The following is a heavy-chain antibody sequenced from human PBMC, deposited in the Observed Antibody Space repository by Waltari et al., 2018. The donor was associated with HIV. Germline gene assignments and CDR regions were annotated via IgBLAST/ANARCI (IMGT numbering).Heavy chain of an antibody. CDR2: IDPSDSYT. CDR1: GYSFTSYW. Sequence: EVQLVQSGAEVKKPGESLRISCKGSGYSFTSYWISWVRQMPGKGLEWMGRIDPSDSYTNYSPSFQGHVTISADKSISTAYLQWSSLKGSDTAMYYCARHDLSGIAVAGTLRAFDIWGQGTMVTVSS. D-gene: IGHD6-19*01. CDR3: ARHDLSGIAVAGTLRAFDI. V-gene: IGHV5-10-1*01. J-gene: IGHJ3*02.